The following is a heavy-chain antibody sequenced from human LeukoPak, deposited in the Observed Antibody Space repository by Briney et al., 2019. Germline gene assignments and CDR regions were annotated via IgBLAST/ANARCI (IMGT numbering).Heavy chain of an antibody. CDR3: ATTPLPYYDFWSGSFDY. V-gene: IGHV3-23*01. CDR1: GFTFSSYA. J-gene: IGHJ4*02. CDR2: ISGSGGST. Sequence: PGGSLRLSCAASGFTFSSYAMSWVRQAPGKGLEWVSAISGSGGSTYYADSVKGRFTISRDNSKNTLYLQTNSLRAEDTAVYYCATTPLPYYDFWSGSFDYWGQGTLVTVSS. D-gene: IGHD3-3*01.